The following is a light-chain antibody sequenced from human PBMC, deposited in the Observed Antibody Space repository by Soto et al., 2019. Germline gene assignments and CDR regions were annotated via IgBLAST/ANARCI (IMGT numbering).Light chain of an antibody. CDR2: GAS. CDR3: QQYGSSPYT. Sequence: ENVLTQSPGTLSLFPGERATLSCRASQSITLNYLAWYQQKPGQAPRLLISGASSKATGIQDRFSGSGSGTDFTLTISRLEPEDFAVYYCQQYGSSPYTFGQGTKVESK. CDR1: QSITLNY. J-gene: IGKJ2*01. V-gene: IGKV3-20*01.